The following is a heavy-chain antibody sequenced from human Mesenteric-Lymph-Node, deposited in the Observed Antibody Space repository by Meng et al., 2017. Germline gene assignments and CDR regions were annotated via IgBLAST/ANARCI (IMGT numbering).Heavy chain of an antibody. V-gene: IGHV4-34*01. CDR2: INHSGST. J-gene: IGHJ4*02. D-gene: IGHD2/OR15-2a*01. CDR1: GGSFSGYY. Sequence: GQLQQWGAGLFNPSATLSLTCAVYGGSFSGYYWSWIRQPPGKGLEWIGEINHSGSTNYNPSLKSRVTISVDTSKNQFSLKLSSVTAADTAVYYCARGFLSFVRVFDYWGQGTLVTVSS. CDR3: ARGFLSFVRVFDY.